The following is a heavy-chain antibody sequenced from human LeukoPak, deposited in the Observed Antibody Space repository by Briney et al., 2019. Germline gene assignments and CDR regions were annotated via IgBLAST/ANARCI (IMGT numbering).Heavy chain of an antibody. CDR3: AKDYYDSSGYYLHYHYYYMDV. CDR1: GFTFSSYA. V-gene: IGHV3-23*01. Sequence: GGSLRLSCAASGFTFSSYAMSGVRQAPGKGVEWVSAISGRGGSTYYAESVKGRFTISRDHSKNTLYLQKNSPRAEHTAVSYCAKDYYDSSGYYLHYHYYYMDVWGKGTTVTVSS. D-gene: IGHD3-22*01. J-gene: IGHJ6*03. CDR2: ISGRGGST.